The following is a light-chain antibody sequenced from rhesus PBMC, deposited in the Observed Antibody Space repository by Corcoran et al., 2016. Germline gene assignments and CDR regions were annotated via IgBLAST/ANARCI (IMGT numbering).Light chain of an antibody. CDR3: LQYSSSPLT. Sequence: DIQMTQSPSSLSASVGDLVTITCRASQSISNWLDWYQQKPGKVPKHLIYKASSLQGGGPSRFSGGGSGIDFTLTISSLQPEDFGIYYCLQYSSSPLTFGWGTKVELK. CDR2: KAS. CDR1: QSISNW. V-gene: IGKV1-22*01. J-gene: IGKJ4*01.